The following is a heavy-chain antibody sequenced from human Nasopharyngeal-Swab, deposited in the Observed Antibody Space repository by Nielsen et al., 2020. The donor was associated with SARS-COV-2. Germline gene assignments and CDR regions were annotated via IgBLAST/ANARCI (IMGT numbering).Heavy chain of an antibody. Sequence: GESLKISCSASGFTFSNYAMNWVRQAPGKGLEWVSYISSSSRVIYYGDSVKGRFTISRDNAKSSLFLQMNGLRDEDSAVYYCAIAKPCLLQSTFDYWGQGTLVTVSS. CDR2: ISSSSRVI. V-gene: IGHV3-48*02. CDR1: GFTFSNYA. CDR3: AIAKPCLLQSTFDY. D-gene: IGHD5/OR15-5a*01. J-gene: IGHJ4*02.